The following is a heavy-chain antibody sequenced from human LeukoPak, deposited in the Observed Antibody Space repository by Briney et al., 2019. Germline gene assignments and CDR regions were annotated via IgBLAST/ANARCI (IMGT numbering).Heavy chain of an antibody. CDR1: GFTFSSYS. Sequence: PGGSLRLSCAASGFTFSSYSMSWVRQAPGKGLEWVSSISSSSSYIYYADSVKGRFTIPRDNAKNSLYLQMNSLRAEDTAVYYCARLYRVAATFDPWGQGTMVTVSS. CDR3: ARLYRVAATFDP. J-gene: IGHJ5*02. V-gene: IGHV3-21*01. D-gene: IGHD2-15*01. CDR2: ISSSSSYI.